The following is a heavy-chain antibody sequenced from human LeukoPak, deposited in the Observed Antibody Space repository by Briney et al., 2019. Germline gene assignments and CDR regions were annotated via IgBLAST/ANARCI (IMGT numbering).Heavy chain of an antibody. CDR1: GFTFSSYW. V-gene: IGHV3-7*03. Sequence: GGSLRLSCAASGFTFSSYWMSWVRQAPGKGLEWVANIKQDGSEKYYVDSVKGRFTISRDNAKNSLYLQMNSLRAEDTAVYYCARVSGLATSEYFQHWGQGTLVTVSS. CDR2: IKQDGSEK. J-gene: IGHJ1*01. D-gene: IGHD5-12*01. CDR3: ARVSGLATSEYFQH.